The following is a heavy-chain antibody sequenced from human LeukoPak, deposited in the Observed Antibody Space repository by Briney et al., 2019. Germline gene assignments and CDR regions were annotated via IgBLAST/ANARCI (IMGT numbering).Heavy chain of an antibody. CDR2: ISSSSSTI. D-gene: IGHD6-19*01. CDR1: GFTFSSYS. CDR3: ARDTTVAGQSGWFDP. Sequence: GGSLRLSCAASGFTFSSYSMNWVRQAPGKGLEWVSYISSSSSTICYADSVKGRFTISRDNAKNSLYLQMNSLRDEDTAVYYCARDTTVAGQSGWFDPWGQGTLVTVSS. V-gene: IGHV3-48*02. J-gene: IGHJ5*02.